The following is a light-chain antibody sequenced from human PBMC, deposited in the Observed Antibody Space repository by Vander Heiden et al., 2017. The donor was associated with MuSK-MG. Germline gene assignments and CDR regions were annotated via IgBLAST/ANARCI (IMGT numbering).Light chain of an antibody. J-gene: IGKJ2*01. CDR3: QQYGSAHQRMYT. CDR2: GAS. V-gene: IGKV3-20*01. Sequence: EIVLTQSPGTLSLSPGERATLSCRASQSVSSSYLAWYQQKPGQAPRLLIYGASSRATGSPDRFSGSGYGTDFTLTISRLEPEECAVYYCQQYGSAHQRMYTFGQGTKLEIK. CDR1: QSVSSSY.